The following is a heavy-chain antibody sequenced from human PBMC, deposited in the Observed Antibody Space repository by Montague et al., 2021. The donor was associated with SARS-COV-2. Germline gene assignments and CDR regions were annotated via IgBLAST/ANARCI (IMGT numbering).Heavy chain of an antibody. CDR3: ARGRQQLVFDY. V-gene: IGHV4-59*01. J-gene: IGHJ4*02. Sequence: SETLSLTCTVSGGSMGSYYWSWIRQPPGKGLEWIGYIYYSGSTNYNPSLKSRVTISVDTSKNQFSLKLSSVTAADTAVYYCARGRQQLVFDYWGQGTLVTVSS. CDR1: GGSMGSYY. D-gene: IGHD6-13*01. CDR2: IYYSGST.